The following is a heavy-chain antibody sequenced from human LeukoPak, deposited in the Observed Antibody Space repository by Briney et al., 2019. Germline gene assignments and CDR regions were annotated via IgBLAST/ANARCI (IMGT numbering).Heavy chain of an antibody. CDR1: GFTFSSYW. D-gene: IGHD6-19*01. Sequence: GGSLRPSCAASGFTFSSYWMHWVRQAPGKGLVWVSRINTDGSSTSYADSVKGRFTISRDNAKNTLYLQMNSLRAEDTAVYYCARDQWLVPADYWGQGTLVTVSS. V-gene: IGHV3-74*01. CDR2: INTDGSST. J-gene: IGHJ4*02. CDR3: ARDQWLVPADY.